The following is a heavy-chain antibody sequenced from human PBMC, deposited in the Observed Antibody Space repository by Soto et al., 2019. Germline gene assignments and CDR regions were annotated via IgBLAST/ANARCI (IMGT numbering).Heavy chain of an antibody. CDR2: TFYRSKWLN. V-gene: IGHV6-1*01. D-gene: IGHD1-20*01. CDR1: GDSVSSNSAA. CDR3: ARGLDTITDTRDWLDP. Sequence: PSQTLSLTCAISGDSVSSNSAAWNWIRQSPSGGLEWLGRTFYRSKWLNDYALSVKNRITINPDTSKNQFSLQLKSVTPDDTAIYFCARGLDTITDTRDWLDPWGQGTLVTVSS. J-gene: IGHJ5*02.